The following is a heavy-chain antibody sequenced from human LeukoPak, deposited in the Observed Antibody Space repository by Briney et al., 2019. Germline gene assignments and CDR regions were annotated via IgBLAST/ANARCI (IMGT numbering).Heavy chain of an antibody. CDR3: VRDWEWKAARNLFDP. J-gene: IGHJ5*02. CDR1: GYTFINYG. Sequence: ASVKVSCKASGYTFINYGISCVRQARGQGLEWMGWTSGDNVNTYYAQKFLGRVIMTTDISTTTAYMELRSLRPDDTAVYYCVRDWEWKAARNLFDPWGQGTRVTVSS. V-gene: IGHV1-18*01. CDR2: TSGDNVNT. D-gene: IGHD6-6*01.